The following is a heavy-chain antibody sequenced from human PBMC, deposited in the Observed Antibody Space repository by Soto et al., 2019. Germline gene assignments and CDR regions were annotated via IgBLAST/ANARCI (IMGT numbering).Heavy chain of an antibody. V-gene: IGHV1-69*13. D-gene: IGHD3-10*01. Sequence: SVKVSCKASGGTFSSYAISWVRRAPGQGLEWMGGIIPIFGTANYAQKFQGRVTITADESTSTAYMGLSSLRSEDTAVYYCARVSFEGSGSYYGATPDYYYGMDVWGQGTTVTVSS. CDR3: ARVSFEGSGSYYGATPDYYYGMDV. J-gene: IGHJ6*02. CDR1: GGTFSSYA. CDR2: IIPIFGTA.